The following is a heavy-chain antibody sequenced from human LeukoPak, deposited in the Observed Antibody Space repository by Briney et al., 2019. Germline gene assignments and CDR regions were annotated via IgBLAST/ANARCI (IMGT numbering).Heavy chain of an antibody. D-gene: IGHD3-9*01. Sequence: ASVKVSCKASGYTFTSYGISWVRQAPGQGLEWMGWISAYNGNTNYAQKLQGRVTMTTDTSTSTAYMELRSLRSDDTAVYYCARGRNPHYDILTGYSPPHYFDYWGQGTLVTVSS. J-gene: IGHJ4*02. V-gene: IGHV1-18*01. CDR2: ISAYNGNT. CDR3: ARGRNPHYDILTGYSPPHYFDY. CDR1: GYTFTSYG.